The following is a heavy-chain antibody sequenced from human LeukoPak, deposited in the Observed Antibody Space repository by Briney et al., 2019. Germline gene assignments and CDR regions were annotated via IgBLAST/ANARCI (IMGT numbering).Heavy chain of an antibody. CDR3: AKAAGRGYNYGDYFDY. CDR2: ISGSGGST. D-gene: IGHD5-18*01. Sequence: GGSLRLSCAASGFTFSSYAMSWVRQAPGKGLEWVSAISGSGGSTYYADSVKGQFTISRDNSKNTLYLQMNSLRAEDTAVYYCAKAAGRGYNYGDYFDYWGQGTLVTVSS. V-gene: IGHV3-23*01. CDR1: GFTFSSYA. J-gene: IGHJ4*02.